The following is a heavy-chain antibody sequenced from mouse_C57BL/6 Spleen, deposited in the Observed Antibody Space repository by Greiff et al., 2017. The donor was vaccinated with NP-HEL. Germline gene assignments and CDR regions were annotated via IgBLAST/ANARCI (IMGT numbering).Heavy chain of an antibody. D-gene: IGHD2-1*01. J-gene: IGHJ3*01. V-gene: IGHV1-15*01. CDR3: TRRDTEGNYLAGFAY. CDR2: IDPETGGT. Sequence: VQLQQSGAELVRPGASVTLSCKASGYTFTDYEMHWVKQTPVHGLEWIGAIDPETGGTAYNQKFKGKARLTADKSSSTAYMELRSLTTVDSAVYYCTRRDTEGNYLAGFAYWGQGTLVTVSA. CDR1: GYTFTDYE.